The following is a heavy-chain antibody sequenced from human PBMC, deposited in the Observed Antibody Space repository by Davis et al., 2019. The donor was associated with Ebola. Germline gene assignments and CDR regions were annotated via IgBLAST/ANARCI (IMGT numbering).Heavy chain of an antibody. CDR3: ATSGGYFDY. Sequence: GESLKISCAASGFTFSSYSMNWVRQAPGKGLEWVSSISNSSSHIYYADSVKGRFTISRDNAKNSLYLQMNSLRAEDTAVYYCATSGGYFDYWGQGTLVTVSS. V-gene: IGHV3-21*01. J-gene: IGHJ4*02. CDR1: GFTFSSYS. D-gene: IGHD3-10*01. CDR2: ISNSSSHI.